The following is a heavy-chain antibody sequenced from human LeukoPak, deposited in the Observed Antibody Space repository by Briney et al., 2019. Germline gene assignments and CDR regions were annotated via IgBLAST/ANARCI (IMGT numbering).Heavy chain of an antibody. V-gene: IGHV3-7*01. CDR1: GFTFSTYW. CDR2: IKPDGSEK. CDR3: ARAVGDRSYYVY. Sequence: PGGSLRLSCAASGFTFSTYWMTWVRQAPGKGLEWVANIKPDGSEKYYVDSVKGRFTISRDNAKNSLYLQMNSLRAEDTAVYYCARAVGDRSYYVYWGQGTLVTVSS. J-gene: IGHJ4*02. D-gene: IGHD1-26*01.